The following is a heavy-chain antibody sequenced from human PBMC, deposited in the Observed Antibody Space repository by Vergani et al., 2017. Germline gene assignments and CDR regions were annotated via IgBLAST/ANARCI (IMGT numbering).Heavy chain of an antibody. CDR2: LRYDGSNE. J-gene: IGHJ6*02. Sequence: QVQLVEAGGGVVKTGGSLRLSCAASGFSFSTYGMHWVRQAPGRGLEWVAFLRYDGSNEYYGDAVKGRFIISRDNSKNMLSLEMHSLRPEDTAVYYCANSYCSSLSCYAFYGMEVWGQGTTVTVSS. V-gene: IGHV3-30*02. D-gene: IGHD2-2*01. CDR1: GFSFSTYG. CDR3: ANSYCSSLSCYAFYGMEV.